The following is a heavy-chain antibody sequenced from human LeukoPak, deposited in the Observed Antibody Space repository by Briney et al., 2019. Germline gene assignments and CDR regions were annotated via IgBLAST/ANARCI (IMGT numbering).Heavy chain of an antibody. CDR1: GFTFSSYE. Sequence: GGSLRLSCAASGFTFSSYEMNWVRQAPGKGLEWVSYISSSGSTIYYADSVKGRFTISRDNSKNTLYLQMNSLRAEDTAVYYCARDDGSYEGGWGQGTLVTVSS. V-gene: IGHV3-48*03. D-gene: IGHD1-26*01. CDR3: ARDDGSYEGG. J-gene: IGHJ4*02. CDR2: ISSSGSTI.